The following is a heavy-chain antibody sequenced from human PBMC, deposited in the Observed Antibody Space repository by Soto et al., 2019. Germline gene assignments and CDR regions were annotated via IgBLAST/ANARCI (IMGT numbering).Heavy chain of an antibody. V-gene: IGHV3-48*02. Sequence: EVQLVESGGGLVQPGGSLRLSCAASGFTLSSYSMHWVRQAPGKGLEWVSYISGSGGTIYYADSVKGRFTISIDNAKNSLSVQMNSLRDEDTAVYFCARETGLRSSGWSYYFDFWGQGTLVTVSS. D-gene: IGHD6-19*01. CDR2: ISGSGGTI. CDR3: ARETGLRSSGWSYYFDF. CDR1: GFTLSSYS. J-gene: IGHJ4*02.